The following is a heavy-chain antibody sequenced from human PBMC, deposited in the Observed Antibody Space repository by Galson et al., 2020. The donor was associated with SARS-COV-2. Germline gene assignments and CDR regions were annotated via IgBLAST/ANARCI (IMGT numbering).Heavy chain of an antibody. CDR3: ASATGLFGVVTMTALDV. V-gene: IGHV3-30*03. D-gene: IGHD3-3*01. CDR1: GFTFSKYG. Sequence: GGSLRLSCAGSGFTFSKYGMHWVRQAPGKGLEWVSVISYDGSKSYYAESVKGRFTISRDGSNNTLYLQMNSLRTEDTAIYYCASATGLFGVVTMTALDVWGQGTTVTVSS. CDR2: ISYDGSKS. J-gene: IGHJ6*02.